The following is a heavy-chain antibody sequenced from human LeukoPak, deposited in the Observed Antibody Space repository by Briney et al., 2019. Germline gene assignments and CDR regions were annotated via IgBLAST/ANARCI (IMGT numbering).Heavy chain of an antibody. D-gene: IGHD4-23*01. Sequence: ASVKVSCKASGYTFTDHYMNWVRQAPGQGLEWVGWINPNSGGTNYAQKFQGRVTMTRDTSINTAYMEVSRLRSDDTAVYYCASIGGTSLEYWGQGTLVTVSS. V-gene: IGHV1-2*02. CDR1: GYTFTDHY. J-gene: IGHJ4*02. CDR2: INPNSGGT. CDR3: ASIGGTSLEY.